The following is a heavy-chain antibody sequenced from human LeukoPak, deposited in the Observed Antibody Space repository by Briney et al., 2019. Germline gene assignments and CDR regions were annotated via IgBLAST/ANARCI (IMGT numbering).Heavy chain of an antibody. Sequence: GGSLRLSCAASGFTVSTYSMSWVRQAPGKGLEWVATFSSGGRTSYADSVKGRFTISRDTSQNTVYLQMNSLRDEDTALYYCAGILYGWGQGTLVTVSS. D-gene: IGHD2/OR15-2a*01. CDR2: FSSGGRT. CDR1: GFTVSTYS. J-gene: IGHJ4*02. V-gene: IGHV3-53*01. CDR3: AGILYG.